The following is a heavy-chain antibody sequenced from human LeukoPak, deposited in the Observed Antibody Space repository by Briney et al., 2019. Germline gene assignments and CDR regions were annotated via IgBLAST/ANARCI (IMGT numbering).Heavy chain of an antibody. V-gene: IGHV4-61*02. CDR2: IYTSGST. D-gene: IGHD5-18*01. Sequence: KPSETLSLTCTVSGGSISSGSYYWSWIRQPAGKGLEWIGRIYTSGSTNYNPSLKSRVTISVDTSKNQFSLKLSSVTAADTAVYYCARETYSSGTRNAFDIWGQGTMVTVSS. CDR3: ARETYSSGTRNAFDI. CDR1: GGSISSGSYY. J-gene: IGHJ3*02.